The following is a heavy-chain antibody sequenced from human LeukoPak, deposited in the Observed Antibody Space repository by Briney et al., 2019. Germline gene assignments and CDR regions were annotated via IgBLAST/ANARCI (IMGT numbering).Heavy chain of an antibody. CDR3: ARVHITMVRGVIITYYFDY. V-gene: IGHV4-34*01. CDR1: GGSFSGYY. J-gene: IGHJ4*02. CDR2: INHSGST. Sequence: SETLSLTCAVYGGSFSGYYWSWIRQPPGKGLEWIGEINHSGSTNYNPTLKSRVTRSVDTSKNQFSLKRSSVTAADTAVYYCARVHITMVRGVIITYYFDYWGQGTLVTVSS. D-gene: IGHD3-10*01.